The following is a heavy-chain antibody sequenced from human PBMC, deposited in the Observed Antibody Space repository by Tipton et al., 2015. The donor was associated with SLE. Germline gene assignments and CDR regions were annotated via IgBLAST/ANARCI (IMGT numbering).Heavy chain of an antibody. CDR3: ARDRYYYDSSGYSLFGY. D-gene: IGHD3-22*01. CDR1: GFIFSTYA. V-gene: IGHV3-30-3*01. Sequence: SLRLSCADSGFIFSTYAMHWVRQAPGKGLEWVAVISYDGSNKYYADSVKGRFTISRDNSKNTLYLQMNSLRAEDTAVYYCARDRYYYDSSGYSLFGYWGQGTLVTVSS. J-gene: IGHJ4*02. CDR2: ISYDGSNK.